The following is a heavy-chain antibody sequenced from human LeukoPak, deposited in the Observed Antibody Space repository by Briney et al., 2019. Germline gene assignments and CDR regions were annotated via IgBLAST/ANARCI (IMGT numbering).Heavy chain of an antibody. V-gene: IGHV1-8*01. CDR3: ASQGGQTGYGQNSGSFDY. D-gene: IGHD6-13*01. J-gene: IGHJ4*02. CDR2: MNPNSGNT. CDR1: GYTFTSYD. Sequence: GASVKVSCKASGYTFTSYDINWVRQATGQGLEWMRWMNPNSGNTGYAQKFQGRVTMTRNTSISTAYMELSSLRSEDTAVYYCASQGGQTGYGQNSGSFDYWGQGTLVTVSS.